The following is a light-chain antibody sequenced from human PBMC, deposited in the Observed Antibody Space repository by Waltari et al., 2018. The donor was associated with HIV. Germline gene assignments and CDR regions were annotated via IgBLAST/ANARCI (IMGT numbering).Light chain of an antibody. J-gene: IGLJ2*01. Sequence: SYELTQPPSVSVSPGQTASITCSGDNLGDKYACWYQQKPGQSPVLVIYQHNKRHSGIPERFSGSNSGSTATLTISGTQAMDEADYYCQAWESRTADVVFGGGTKLTVL. CDR3: QAWESRTADVV. CDR2: QHN. CDR1: NLGDKY. V-gene: IGLV3-1*01.